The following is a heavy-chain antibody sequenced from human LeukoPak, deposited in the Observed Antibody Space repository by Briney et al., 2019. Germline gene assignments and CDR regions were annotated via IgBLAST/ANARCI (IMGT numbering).Heavy chain of an antibody. CDR2: INHSGST. Sequence: SETLSLTCAVYGGSFRGYYWSWIRQPPGKGLEWIGEINHSGSTNYNPSLKSRGTISVDTSKNQFSLKLSSVTAADTAVYYCARGFGGEQLVLDHGGFDYWGQGTLVTVSS. V-gene: IGHV4-34*01. CDR3: ARGFGGEQLVLDHGGFDY. J-gene: IGHJ4*02. CDR1: GGSFRGYY. D-gene: IGHD6-6*01.